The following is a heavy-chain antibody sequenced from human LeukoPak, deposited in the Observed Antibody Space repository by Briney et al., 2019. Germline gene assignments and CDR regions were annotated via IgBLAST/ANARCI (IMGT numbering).Heavy chain of an antibody. CDR1: GFTVSSNY. Sequence: GGSLRLSCAASGFTVSSNYMSWVRQAPGKGLEWVSVIYSGGSTYYADSVKGRFTISRDNSKNTLYLQMNSLRAEDTAVYYCARGATVVTYYYWGQGTLVTVSS. CDR3: ARGATVVTYYY. CDR2: IYSGGST. V-gene: IGHV3-53*01. J-gene: IGHJ4*02. D-gene: IGHD4-23*01.